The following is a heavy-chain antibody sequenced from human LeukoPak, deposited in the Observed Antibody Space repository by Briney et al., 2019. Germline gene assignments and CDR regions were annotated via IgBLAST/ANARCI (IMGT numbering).Heavy chain of an antibody. V-gene: IGHV3-20*04. CDR1: GFTFDDYG. J-gene: IGHJ4*02. Sequence: GGSLRLSCAASGFTFDDYGMSWVRQAPGKGLEWVSGINWSGGSTGYADSVKGRFTISRDNAKNSLYLQMNSLRAEDTALYYCARFFGGGIGSGWDYWGQGTLVTVSS. D-gene: IGHD6-19*01. CDR2: INWSGGST. CDR3: ARFFGGGIGSGWDY.